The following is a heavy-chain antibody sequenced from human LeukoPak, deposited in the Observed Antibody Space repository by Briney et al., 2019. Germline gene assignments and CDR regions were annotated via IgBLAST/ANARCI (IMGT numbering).Heavy chain of an antibody. J-gene: IGHJ4*02. V-gene: IGHV3-21*01. CDR1: GFTFSSYS. Sequence: GGTLRLSCAASGFTFSSYSMNWVRQAPGKGLEWVSSISSSSSYIYYADSVKGRFTISRDNAKNSLYLQMNSLRAEDTAVYYCARDLPHDYYDSSGIDYWGQGTLVTVSS. CDR2: ISSSSSYI. CDR3: ARDLPHDYYDSSGIDY. D-gene: IGHD3-22*01.